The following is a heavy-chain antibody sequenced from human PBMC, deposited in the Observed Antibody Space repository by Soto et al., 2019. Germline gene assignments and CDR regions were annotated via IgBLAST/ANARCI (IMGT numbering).Heavy chain of an antibody. CDR2: ISSSSSYI. D-gene: IGHD2-2*03. V-gene: IGHV3-21*01. CDR1: GFTFSSSW. J-gene: IGHJ4*02. CDR3: ARDSRLDKNDDY. Sequence: PGGSLRLSCAASGFTFSSSWMHWVRQAPGKGLEWVSSISSSSSYIYYADSVKGRFTISRDNAKNSLYLQMNSLRAEDTAVYYCARDSRLDKNDDYWGQGTLVTVSS.